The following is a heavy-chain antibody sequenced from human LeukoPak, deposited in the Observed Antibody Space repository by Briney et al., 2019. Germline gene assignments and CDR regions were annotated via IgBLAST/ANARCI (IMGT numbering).Heavy chain of an antibody. CDR1: GGSIRSGDYY. Sequence: PSQTLSLTCTVSGGSIRSGDYYWSWLRQPPGKGLEWTGYIYYGGSTYYNPSLKSRVTISADTSKNQFSLKLSSVTAADTAVYYCARERQLPLYYFDYWGQGTLVTVSS. CDR3: ARERQLPLYYFDY. D-gene: IGHD1-1*01. CDR2: IYYGGST. V-gene: IGHV4-30-4*01. J-gene: IGHJ4*02.